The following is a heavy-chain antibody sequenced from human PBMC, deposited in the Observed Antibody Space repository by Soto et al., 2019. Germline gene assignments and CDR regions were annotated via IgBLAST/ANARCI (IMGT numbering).Heavy chain of an antibody. CDR3: ARDLTVTTWDSDYYYYGMDV. CDR1: GFTFSSYG. V-gene: IGHV3-30*03. J-gene: IGHJ6*02. D-gene: IGHD4-17*01. CDR2: ISYDGSNK. Sequence: PGGSLRLSCAASGFTFSSYGMHWVRQAPGKGLEWVAVISYDGSNKYYADSVKGRFTISRDNSKNTLYLQMNSLRAEDTAVYYCARDLTVTTWDSDYYYYGMDVWGQGTTVTVSS.